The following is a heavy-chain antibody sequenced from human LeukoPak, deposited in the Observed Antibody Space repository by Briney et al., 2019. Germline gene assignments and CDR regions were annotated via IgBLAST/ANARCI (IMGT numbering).Heavy chain of an antibody. D-gene: IGHD1/OR15-1a*01. CDR3: ARSNNVDFDY. J-gene: IGHJ4*02. Sequence: PGGSLRLSCAASGFTFSSYSMNWVRQAPGKGLEWVSYISSSSSTIYYADSVKGRFTISRDNAKNSLYLQMNSLRAEDTAVYYCARSNNVDFDYWGQGTPVTVSS. V-gene: IGHV3-48*01. CDR1: GFTFSSYS. CDR2: ISSSSSTI.